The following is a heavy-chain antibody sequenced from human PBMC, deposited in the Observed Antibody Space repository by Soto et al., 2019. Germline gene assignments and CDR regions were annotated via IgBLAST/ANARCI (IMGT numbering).Heavy chain of an antibody. CDR1: GVTFSSYS. J-gene: IGHJ3*02. Sequence: GGALRVSCAGTGVTFSSYSMNWVRQAPGKGLEWVSCVSSSSSYIFYADSVKGRFTISRDNAKDSLHLQMNSLRAEDTAVYYCARGGGYYDTSGYNRDTFDMWGQGTMVTVSS. CDR3: ARGGGYYDTSGYNRDTFDM. CDR2: VSSSSSYI. V-gene: IGHV3-21*01. D-gene: IGHD3-22*01.